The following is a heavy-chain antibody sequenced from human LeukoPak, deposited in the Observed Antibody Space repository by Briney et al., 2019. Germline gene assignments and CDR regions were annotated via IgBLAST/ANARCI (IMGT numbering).Heavy chain of an antibody. V-gene: IGHV3-23*01. CDR1: GFTFSTYA. CDR3: AKDHDSSGFFYWFDP. CDR2: ISGSGGST. Sequence: GGSLRLSCAASGFTFSTYAMSWVRQAPGKGLEWVSTISGSGGSTYYADSVKGRFTISRDNSKNTLYLQMNSLRAEDTAVYYCAKDHDSSGFFYWFDPWGQGTLVTVSS. J-gene: IGHJ5*02. D-gene: IGHD3-22*01.